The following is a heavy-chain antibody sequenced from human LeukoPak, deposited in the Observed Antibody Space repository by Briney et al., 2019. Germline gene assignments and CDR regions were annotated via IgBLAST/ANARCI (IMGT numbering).Heavy chain of an antibody. V-gene: IGHV3-53*01. Sequence: PGGSLRLSCAASGFMFSSNWMSWVRQAPGKGLEWVSVIYSGGSTYYADSVKGRFTISRDNSKNTLYLQMNSLRAEDTAVYYCASDSSGWDYWGQGTLVTVSS. J-gene: IGHJ4*02. D-gene: IGHD6-19*01. CDR3: ASDSSGWDY. CDR1: GFMFSSNW. CDR2: IYSGGST.